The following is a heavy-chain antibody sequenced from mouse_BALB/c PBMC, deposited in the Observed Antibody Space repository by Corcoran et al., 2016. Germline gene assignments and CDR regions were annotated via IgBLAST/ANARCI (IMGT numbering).Heavy chain of an antibody. CDR1: GFNIKDTY. V-gene: IGHV14-3*02. J-gene: IGHJ1*01. CDR3: ANGDWYFDV. CDR2: IDPANGNT. Sequence: EVQLQQSGAELVKPGASVKLSCTASGFNIKDTYMHWVKQRPEQGLEWIGRIDPANGNTKYDPKFQGKATIKADTSSNTAYLQLSSLTSEDTAVYYCANGDWYFDVWGAGTTVTVSS.